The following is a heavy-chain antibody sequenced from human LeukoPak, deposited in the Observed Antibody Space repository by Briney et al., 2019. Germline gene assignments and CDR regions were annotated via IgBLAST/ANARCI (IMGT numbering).Heavy chain of an antibody. CDR3: ARGPPTDFYDFWSGYPLCY. J-gene: IGHJ4*02. CDR1: GGSISSGGYY. D-gene: IGHD3-3*01. Sequence: SETLSLTCTVSGGSISSGGYYWSWIRQPPGKGLEWIGYIYHSGSTYYNPSLKSRVTISVDRSKNQFSLKLSSVTAADTAVYYCARGPPTDFYDFWSGYPLCYWGQGTLVTVSS. V-gene: IGHV4-30-2*01. CDR2: IYHSGST.